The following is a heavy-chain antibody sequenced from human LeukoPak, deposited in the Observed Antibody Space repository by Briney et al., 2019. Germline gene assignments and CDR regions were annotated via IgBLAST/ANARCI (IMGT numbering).Heavy chain of an antibody. CDR2: ISGSGGST. CDR3: ARPHSGSYNYETQNDY. V-gene: IGHV3-23*01. J-gene: IGHJ4*02. CDR1: GFTFSSYA. Sequence: QSGGSLRLSCAASGFTFSSYAMSWVRQAPGEGLEWVSAISGSGGSTYYADSVKGRFTISRDNSKNTLYLQMNSLRAEDTAVYYCARPHSGSYNYETQNDYWGQGTLVTVSS. D-gene: IGHD1-26*01.